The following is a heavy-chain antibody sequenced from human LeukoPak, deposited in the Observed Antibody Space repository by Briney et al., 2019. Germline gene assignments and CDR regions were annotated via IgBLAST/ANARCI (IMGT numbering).Heavy chain of an antibody. V-gene: IGHV4-61*02. D-gene: IGHD3-3*01. CDR3: ASGHDFWSVPLDAFDI. J-gene: IGHJ3*02. CDR2: IYTSGST. CDR1: GGSISSGSYY. Sequence: SETLSLTCTVSGGSISSGSYYWSWIRQPAGKELEWIGRIYTSGSTNYNPPLKSRVPISVDTSKNQFSLKLSSVTAAATAVYYCASGHDFWSVPLDAFDIWGQGTMVTVSS.